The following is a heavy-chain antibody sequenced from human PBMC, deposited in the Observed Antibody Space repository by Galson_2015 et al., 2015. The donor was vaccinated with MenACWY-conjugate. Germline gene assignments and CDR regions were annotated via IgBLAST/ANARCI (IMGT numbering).Heavy chain of an antibody. Sequence: SLRLSCAVSGFTFRNYWMTWVRQAPGKGLEWVASIKKDGSEKYYVDSVKGRFTISRDNTKSSMYLEMNSLRDEDTAVYYCARGHYGMDVWGQGTTVTASS. CDR3: ARGHYGMDV. CDR1: GFTFRNYW. CDR2: IKKDGSEK. V-gene: IGHV3-7*03. J-gene: IGHJ6*02.